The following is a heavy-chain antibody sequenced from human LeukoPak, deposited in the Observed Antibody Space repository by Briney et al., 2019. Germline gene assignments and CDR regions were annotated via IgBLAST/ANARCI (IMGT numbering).Heavy chain of an antibody. Sequence: PSETLSLTCTVSGGSISSSSYYWGWIRQPPGKGLEWIGSIYYSGSTYYNPSLKSRVTISVDTSKNQFSLKLSSVTAADTAVYYCARCPPDFWSGSHAFDIWGQGTMVTVSS. CDR3: ARCPPDFWSGSHAFDI. V-gene: IGHV4-39*01. J-gene: IGHJ3*02. CDR1: GGSISSSSYY. CDR2: IYYSGST. D-gene: IGHD3-3*01.